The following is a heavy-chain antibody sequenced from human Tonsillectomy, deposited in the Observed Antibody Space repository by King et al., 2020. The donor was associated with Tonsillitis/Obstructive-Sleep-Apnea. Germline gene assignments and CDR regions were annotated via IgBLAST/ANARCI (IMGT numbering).Heavy chain of an antibody. D-gene: IGHD3-22*01. V-gene: IGHV3-33*01. CDR3: ARDGYDSSGYYLGAFDI. CDR2: IWYDGSNK. CDR1: GFTFSSYG. Sequence: VQLVESGGGVVQPGRSLRLSCAASGFTFSSYGMHWVRQAPGKGLEWVAVIWYDGSNKYYADFVKGRFTISRDNSKNTLYLQMNSLRAEDTAVYYCARDGYDSSGYYLGAFDIWGQGTMVTVSS. J-gene: IGHJ3*02.